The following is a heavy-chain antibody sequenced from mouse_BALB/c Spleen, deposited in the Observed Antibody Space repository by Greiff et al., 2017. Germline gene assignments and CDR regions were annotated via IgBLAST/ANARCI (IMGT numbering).Heavy chain of an antibody. CDR3: ARGRGDYDDYFDY. J-gene: IGHJ2*01. V-gene: IGHV5-6-5*01. Sequence: EVKVVESGGGLVKPGGSLKLSCAASGFTFSSYAMSWVRQTPEKRLEWVASISSGGSTYYPDSVKGRFTISRDNARNILYLQMSSLRSEDTAMYYCARGRGDYDDYFDYWGQGTTLTVSS. CDR1: GFTFSSYA. CDR2: ISSGGST. D-gene: IGHD2-4*01.